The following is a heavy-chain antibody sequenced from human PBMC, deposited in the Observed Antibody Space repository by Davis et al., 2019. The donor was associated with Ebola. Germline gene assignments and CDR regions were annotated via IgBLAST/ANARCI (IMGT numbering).Heavy chain of an antibody. D-gene: IGHD6-13*01. CDR1: GFSLSTSAVG. V-gene: IGHV2-5*02. J-gene: IGHJ6*04. CDR3: AHIRTAGAYYFYGMDV. Sequence: SGPTLVKPTQSLTLTCTFSGFSLSTSAVGVGWIRQPPGKALEWLATIYWDDDTRHNPSLKSRLTITKDTSKNQVVLTMTNMDPVDTATYYCAHIRTAGAYYFYGMDVWGKGTTVTVSS. CDR2: IYWDDDT.